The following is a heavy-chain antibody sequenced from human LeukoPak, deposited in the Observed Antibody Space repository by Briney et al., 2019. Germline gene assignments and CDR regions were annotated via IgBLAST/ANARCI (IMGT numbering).Heavy chain of an antibody. CDR3: ARVPFYCSGGSCYLDYFDY. V-gene: IGHV4-38-2*01. D-gene: IGHD2-15*01. J-gene: IGHJ4*02. CDR2: IYHSGST. CDR1: GYSISSGYY. Sequence: SETLSLTCAVSGYSISSGYYWGWIRQPPGKGLEWIGSIYHSGSTYYNPSLKSRVTISVDTSKNQFSLKLSSVTAADTAVYYCARVPFYCSGGSCYLDYFDYWGQGTLVTVSS.